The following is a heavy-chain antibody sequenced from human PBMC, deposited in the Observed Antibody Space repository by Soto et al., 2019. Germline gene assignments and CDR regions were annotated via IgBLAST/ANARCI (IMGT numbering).Heavy chain of an antibody. CDR3: ARLYGGYYYYMDV. Sequence: SETLSLTCTVSGGSISSGGYYWSWIRQHPGKGLEWIGYIYYSGSTNYNPSLKSRVTISVDTSKNQFSLKLSSVTAADTAVYYCARLYGGYYYYMDVWGKGTTVTSP. V-gene: IGHV4-61*08. CDR1: GGSISSGGYY. CDR2: IYYSGST. J-gene: IGHJ6*03. D-gene: IGHD4-17*01.